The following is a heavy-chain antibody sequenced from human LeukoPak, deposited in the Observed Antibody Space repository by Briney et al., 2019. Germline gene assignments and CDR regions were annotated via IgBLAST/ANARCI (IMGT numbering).Heavy chain of an antibody. CDR1: GFTFSSYG. D-gene: IGHD3-9*01. J-gene: IGHJ4*02. Sequence: PGGSLRLSCAASGFTFSSYGMHWVPQAPGKGLEWVAVIWYDGSNKYYVDSVKGGFTISRDNSKSTLYLQMNSLRAEDTAVYYCARDLKALRYFDWLSDWGQGTLVTVSS. V-gene: IGHV3-33*01. CDR2: IWYDGSNK. CDR3: ARDLKALRYFDWLSD.